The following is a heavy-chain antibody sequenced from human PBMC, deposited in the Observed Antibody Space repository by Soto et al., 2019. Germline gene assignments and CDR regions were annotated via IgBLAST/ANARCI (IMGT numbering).Heavy chain of an antibody. J-gene: IGHJ4*02. Sequence: EVQLLDSGGGLVQPGGSLRLSCTASGFTFSDYAMSWVRQPPGKGLEWVSVISAGGSTYYADSVKGRFTVPRANSKNTLYLQMNSLRAEDTAVYYCANVPIWCSSTSCYTEGFDYWGQGTLVTVSS. V-gene: IGHV3-23*01. CDR1: GFTFSDYA. CDR3: ANVPIWCSSTSCYTEGFDY. D-gene: IGHD2-2*02. CDR2: ISAGGST.